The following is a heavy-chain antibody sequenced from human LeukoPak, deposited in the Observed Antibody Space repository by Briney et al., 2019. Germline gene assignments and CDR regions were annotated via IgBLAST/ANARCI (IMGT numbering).Heavy chain of an antibody. J-gene: IGHJ4*02. CDR1: GDSISSYY. CDR2: IYYSGST. D-gene: IGHD5-18*01. Sequence: SETLSLTCTVSGDSISSYYWSWIRQPPGKGLEWIGYIYYSGSTNYDPSLKSRVTISIDTSKKQFSLRLSSVTAADTAVYYCAQGYRYGRFDYWGQGTLVTVSS. V-gene: IGHV4-59*01. CDR3: AQGYRYGRFDY.